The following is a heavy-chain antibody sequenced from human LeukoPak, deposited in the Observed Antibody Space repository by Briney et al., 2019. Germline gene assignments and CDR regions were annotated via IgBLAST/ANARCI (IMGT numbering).Heavy chain of an antibody. Sequence: SETLSLTCTVSGGSISSSGSYWGWIRQPPGKGLEWIGNIYYSGSTYYNPSLKSRVTISVDTSKNQFSLKLSSVTAADTAVYYCARHVDIVMCLNWFDPWSQGTLVTVSS. CDR3: ARHVDIVMCLNWFDP. J-gene: IGHJ5*02. V-gene: IGHV4-39*01. CDR1: GGSISSSGSY. D-gene: IGHD5-12*01. CDR2: IYYSGST.